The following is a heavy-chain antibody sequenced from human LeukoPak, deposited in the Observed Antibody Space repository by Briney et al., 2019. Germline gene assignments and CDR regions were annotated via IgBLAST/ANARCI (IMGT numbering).Heavy chain of an antibody. Sequence: PGGPLRLLCAPSGFTHWRYWMIWLREARGTGGEGVANTKQGGNEKLYVDSVKGRFTSSRDNAKSSLLLQMISLGAEDTAVYYCVRVGPPSVGIFWFDPWGKGTLVTVSS. CDR1: GFTHWRYW. CDR3: VRVGPPSVGIFWFDP. J-gene: IGHJ5*02. V-gene: IGHV3-7*01. CDR2: TKQGGNEK. D-gene: IGHD6-13*01.